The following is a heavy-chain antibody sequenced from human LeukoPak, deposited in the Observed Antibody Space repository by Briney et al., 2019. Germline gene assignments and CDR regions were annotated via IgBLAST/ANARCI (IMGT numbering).Heavy chain of an antibody. D-gene: IGHD6-6*01. CDR3: AKDLSVYSSSSFDY. V-gene: IGHV3-23*01. CDR1: GFTLSNLA. Sequence: GGSLRLSCAVSGFTLSNLAMSWVRQAPGKRLEWVSLITTSADTPYYADSVKGRFTISRDNSKNTLFLQMNGLRAEDTAVYYCAKDLSVYSSSSFDYWGQGTLVTVSS. CDR2: ITTSADTP. J-gene: IGHJ4*02.